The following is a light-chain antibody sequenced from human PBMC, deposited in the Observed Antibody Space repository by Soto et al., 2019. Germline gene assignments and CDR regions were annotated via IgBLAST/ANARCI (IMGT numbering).Light chain of an antibody. CDR3: QQYYSTPYT. J-gene: IGKJ2*01. CDR2: WAS. Sequence: DIVMTQSPDSLAVSLGERATINGKSSQSVLYSSNNKNYLAWYQQKPGQPPKLIIYWASTRESGVPDRFSGSGSGTDFTLTISSLQSEDVAVSYCQQYYSTPYTFGQGTKLEIK. V-gene: IGKV4-1*01. CDR1: QSVLYSSNNKNY.